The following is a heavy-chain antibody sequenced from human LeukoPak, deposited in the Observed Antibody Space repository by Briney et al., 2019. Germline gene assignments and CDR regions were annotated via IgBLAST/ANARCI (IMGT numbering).Heavy chain of an antibody. Sequence: ASVKVSCKASGGTFSSYAISWVRQAPGQGLEWMGIINPSGGSTSYAQKFQGRVTMTRDTSTSTVYMELSSLRSEDTAVYYCARVDNSPTPLQWHFDYWGQGTLVTVSS. D-gene: IGHD5-24*01. V-gene: IGHV1-46*01. CDR2: INPSGGST. CDR1: GGTFSSYA. CDR3: ARVDNSPTPLQWHFDY. J-gene: IGHJ4*02.